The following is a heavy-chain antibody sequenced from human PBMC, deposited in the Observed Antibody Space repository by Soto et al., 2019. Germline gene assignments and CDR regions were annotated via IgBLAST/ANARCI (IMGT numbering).Heavy chain of an antibody. J-gene: IGHJ5*02. V-gene: IGHV4-38-2*01. CDR2: IYHSGIT. CDR3: ARDVLLWFWEYWFVP. Sequence: SETLSLTCAVSGYSISSGYYWGWIRQPPGKGLEWIVSIYHSGITYYNPSLKSRVTISVDTSKNQFSVKLSSVTAVDTAVYYCARDVLLWFWEYWFVPWGQGTMVTVSS. D-gene: IGHD3-10*01. CDR1: GYSISSGYY.